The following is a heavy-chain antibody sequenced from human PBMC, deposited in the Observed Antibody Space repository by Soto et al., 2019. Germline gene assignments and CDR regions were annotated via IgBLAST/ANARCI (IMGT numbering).Heavy chain of an antibody. V-gene: IGHV3-30*18. CDR1: GFTFSSYG. CDR2: ISYDGSNK. Sequence: GESLKISCAASGFTFSSYGMHWVRQAPGKGLEWVAVISYDGSNKYYADSVKGRFTISRDNSKNTLYLQMNSLRAEDTAVYYCAKDPRRIAAAGTFDYWGQGTLVTVSS. J-gene: IGHJ4*02. CDR3: AKDPRRIAAAGTFDY. D-gene: IGHD6-13*01.